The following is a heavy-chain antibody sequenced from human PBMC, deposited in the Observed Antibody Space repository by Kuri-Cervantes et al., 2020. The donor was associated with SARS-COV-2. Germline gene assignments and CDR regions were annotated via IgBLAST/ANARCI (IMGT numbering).Heavy chain of an antibody. J-gene: IGHJ3*01. D-gene: IGHD3-10*01. CDR2: ISSSSSYI. CDR3: TKIFGRSVRESFDF. Sequence: GESLKISCAASGFTFSSYSMNWVRQAPGKGLEWVSSISSSSSYIYYADSVKGRFTISRDNSKNTLYLQMNSLRAEDTAVYYCTKIFGRSVRESFDFWGQGTMVTVSS. V-gene: IGHV3-21*04. CDR1: GFTFSSYS.